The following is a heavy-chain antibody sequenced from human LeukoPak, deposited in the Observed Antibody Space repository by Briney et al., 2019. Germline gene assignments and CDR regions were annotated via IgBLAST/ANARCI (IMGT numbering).Heavy chain of an antibody. J-gene: IGHJ5*02. CDR1: GFICGDYG. CDR3: ARGDSSGWYYWFDP. CDR2: INWNGGST. V-gene: IGHV3-20*04. Sequence: GGSLRSYCAVAGFICGDYGMRWVRQAPGKGLDWVSGINWNGGSTGYADSVKGRFTISRDNAKNSLHQQMNSLRAEDTALYYCARGDSSGWYYWFDPRGQGTLVTVSS. D-gene: IGHD6-19*01.